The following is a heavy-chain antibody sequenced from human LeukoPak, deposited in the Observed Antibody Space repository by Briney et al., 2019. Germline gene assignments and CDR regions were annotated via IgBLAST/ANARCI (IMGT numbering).Heavy chain of an antibody. D-gene: IGHD2-8*01. V-gene: IGHV3-21*01. Sequence: PGGSLRLSCAASGFTFSSYSMNWVRQAPGERLEWVSSISSSSSYIYYADSVKGRFTISRDDAKNSLFLQMNSLRAEDTAVYYCTTAPICTNGVCYTEDYWGQGTLVTVSS. CDR1: GFTFSSYS. CDR2: ISSSSSYI. CDR3: TTAPICTNGVCYTEDY. J-gene: IGHJ4*02.